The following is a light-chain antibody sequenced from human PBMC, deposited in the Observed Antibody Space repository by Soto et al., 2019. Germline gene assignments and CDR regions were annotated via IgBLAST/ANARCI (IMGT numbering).Light chain of an antibody. V-gene: IGKV4-1*01. CDR1: QSRLEGSNNKDY. J-gene: IGKJ2*01. CDR2: WVS. CDR3: QQYYSLPYT. Sequence: DIVMTQSPDSLTVSLGERATINCKSSQSRLEGSNNKDYLAWYQQKPGQPPKLLIYWVSTRESGVPDRYSGSGSGTDFTVTISSLQDEDVAVYYCQQYYSLPYTCRQATKVEIK.